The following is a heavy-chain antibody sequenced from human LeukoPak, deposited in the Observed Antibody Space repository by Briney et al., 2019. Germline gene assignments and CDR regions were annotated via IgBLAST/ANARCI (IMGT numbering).Heavy chain of an antibody. CDR3: ARDSPTKSYYDFWSGYPNWFDP. D-gene: IGHD3-3*01. V-gene: IGHV1-2*02. Sequence: ASVKVPCKTSGYAFTDYYMHWVRQAPGQGLEWMGWINPKSGGTIYAQNFQGRVTLTRDMSVSTVYMELSRLRSDDTAVYYCARDSPTKSYYDFWSGYPNWFDPWGQGTLVTVSS. J-gene: IGHJ5*02. CDR2: INPKSGGT. CDR1: GYAFTDYY.